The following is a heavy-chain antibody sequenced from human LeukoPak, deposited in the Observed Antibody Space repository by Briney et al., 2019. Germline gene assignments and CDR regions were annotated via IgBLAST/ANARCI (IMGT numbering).Heavy chain of an antibody. Sequence: PSETLSLACTVAGGSISSYYWSWSRHPPPGGLEWIGNIYDRGSTKYNPSLKSRVTISVYTAKNQFSLRLSSVTAADTAVYYCARGRTFDNWGQGTLVTVSS. V-gene: IGHV4-59*01. CDR1: GGSISSYY. CDR3: ARGRTFDN. J-gene: IGHJ4*02. CDR2: IYDRGST.